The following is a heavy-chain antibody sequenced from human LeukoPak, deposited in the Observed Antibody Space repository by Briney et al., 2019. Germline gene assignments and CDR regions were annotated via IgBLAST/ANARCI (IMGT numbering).Heavy chain of an antibody. D-gene: IGHD6-13*01. CDR2: ISWNSGSI. Sequence: PGRSLRLSCAASGFPFDDYAMHWVRQAPGKGLEWVSGISWNSGSIGYADSVKGRFTISRDNAKNSLYLQMNSLRAEDTALYYCAKAVSSSWYRDYFDYWGQGTLVTVSS. CDR3: AKAVSSSWYRDYFDY. CDR1: GFPFDDYA. V-gene: IGHV3-9*01. J-gene: IGHJ4*02.